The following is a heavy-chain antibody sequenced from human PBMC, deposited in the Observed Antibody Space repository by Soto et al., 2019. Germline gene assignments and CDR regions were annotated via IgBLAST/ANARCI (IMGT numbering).Heavy chain of an antibody. CDR1: GCTFSRYA. CDR2: IIPIFGTA. D-gene: IGHD6-19*01. J-gene: IGHJ4*02. CDR3: ARGLAVADGY. Sequence: VQLVQSGAEVKKPGSSVQVYCKASGCTFSRYAISWVRQAPGQGLAWMGGIIPIFGTANYAQKFQGRVTITADESPSTADMELSGLRAEDTAVYYCARGLAVADGYWGQGTLVTVSS. V-gene: IGHV1-69*01.